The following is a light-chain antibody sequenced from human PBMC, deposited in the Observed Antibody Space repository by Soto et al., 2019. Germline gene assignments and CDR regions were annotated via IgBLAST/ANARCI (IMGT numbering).Light chain of an antibody. Sequence: QSVLTQPPSVSGAPGQRVTISCTGSTSNIGAGYDVQWYQQLPGTAPKLLIYDNNNRPSGVPDRFSGSKSGTSASLAITVLLAEDEADYYCQSYDSSLTGYVFGTGTKLTVL. CDR1: TSNIGAGYD. CDR3: QSYDSSLTGYV. J-gene: IGLJ1*01. V-gene: IGLV1-40*01. CDR2: DNN.